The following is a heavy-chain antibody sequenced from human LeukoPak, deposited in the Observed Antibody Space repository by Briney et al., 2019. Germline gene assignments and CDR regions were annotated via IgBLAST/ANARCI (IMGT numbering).Heavy chain of an antibody. CDR2: ISGSGGST. CDR1: GFAFSSYA. Sequence: GGSLRLSCAASGFAFSSYAMSWVRQAPGKGLEWVSAISGSGGSTYYADPVKGRFTISRDNSKNTLYLQMNSLRAEDTAVYYCANFPYMVRGVISDYWGQGTLVTVSS. CDR3: ANFPYMVRGVISDY. V-gene: IGHV3-23*01. D-gene: IGHD3-10*01. J-gene: IGHJ4*02.